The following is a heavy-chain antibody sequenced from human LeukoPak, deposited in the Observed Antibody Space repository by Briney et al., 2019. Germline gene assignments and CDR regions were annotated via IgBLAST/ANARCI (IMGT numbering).Heavy chain of an antibody. CDR3: VKNNGWFHLAQ. J-gene: IGHJ4*02. V-gene: IGHV3-74*01. Sequence: GGSLRLSCAASGNYWMHWVRQAPGEGLVWVSHINSDGSWTSYADSVKGRFTISKDNAKNTVYLQMNSLRVEDTAVYYCVKNNGWFHLAQWGQGTLVTVSS. CDR1: GNYW. CDR2: INSDGSWT. D-gene: IGHD6-19*01.